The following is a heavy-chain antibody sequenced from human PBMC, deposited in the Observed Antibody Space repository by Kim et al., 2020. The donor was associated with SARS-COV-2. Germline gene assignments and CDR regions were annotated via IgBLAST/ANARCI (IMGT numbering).Heavy chain of an antibody. CDR2: INHSGST. CDR1: GGSFSGYY. V-gene: IGHV4-34*01. CDR3: AREGGFTIFGVVIHDLLGWFDP. D-gene: IGHD3-3*01. Sequence: SETLSLTCAVYGGSFSGYYWSWIRQPPGKGLEWIGEINHSGSTNYNPSLKSRVTISVDTSKNQFSLKLSSVTAADTAVYYCAREGGFTIFGVVIHDLLGWFDPWGQGTLVTVSS. J-gene: IGHJ5*02.